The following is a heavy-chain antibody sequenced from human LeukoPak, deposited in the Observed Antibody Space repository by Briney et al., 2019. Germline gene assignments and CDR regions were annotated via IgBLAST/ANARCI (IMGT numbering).Heavy chain of an antibody. CDR1: GGSFSGYY. CDR2: INHSGST. Sequence: PSETLSLTCAVYGGSFSGYYWSWIRQPPGKGLEWIGEINHSGSTNYNPSLKSRGTISVDTSNNQFCLQLSSVPAADTAVYYCARGFEMAYYYGSGSYDLWGQGTLVTVSS. CDR3: ARGFEMAYYYGSGSYDL. V-gene: IGHV4-34*01. D-gene: IGHD3-10*01. J-gene: IGHJ5*02.